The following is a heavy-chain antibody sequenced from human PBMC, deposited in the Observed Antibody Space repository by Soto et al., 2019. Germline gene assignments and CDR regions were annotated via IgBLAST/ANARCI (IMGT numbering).Heavy chain of an antibody. D-gene: IGHD6-13*01. CDR2: IYYSGST. CDR3: ARYSSSYYTFDY. Sequence: QVQLQESGPGLVKPSETLSLTCTVSGGSISSYYWGWIRQPPGKGLEWIGYIYYSGSTNYNPSLKSRVTISVDTSKNPFSLKLSSVTAADTAVYSCARYSSSYYTFDYWGQGTLVTVSS. V-gene: IGHV4-59*01. J-gene: IGHJ4*02. CDR1: GGSISSYY.